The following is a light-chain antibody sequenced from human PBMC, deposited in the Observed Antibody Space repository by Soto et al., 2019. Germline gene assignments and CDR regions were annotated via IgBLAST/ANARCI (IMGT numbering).Light chain of an antibody. CDR1: QNVGSN. Sequence: EIVMTQSPATLSVSPGDRVTLSCRASQNVGSNVAWFQQRPGQAPRLLIYGASTRAAGIPGRFSGGGSDTEFTLTISNLQSEDFATYYCQQWIRWTFGQGTRLELK. CDR3: QQWIRWT. J-gene: IGKJ1*01. CDR2: GAS. V-gene: IGKV3-15*01.